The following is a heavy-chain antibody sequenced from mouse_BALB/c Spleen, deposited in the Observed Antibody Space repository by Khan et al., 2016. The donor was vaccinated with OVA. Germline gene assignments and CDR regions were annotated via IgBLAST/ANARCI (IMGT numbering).Heavy chain of an antibody. CDR1: GYSITSGYS. Sequence: EVQLQESGPDLVKPSQSLSLTCTVTGYSITSGYSWHWIRQFPGNKLEWMAYIYYSGTINYNPSLKSRISITRDTSKNQFFMHLNSVTTEDTATYYCARDGNYMDYWGQGTSVTVSS. CDR2: IYYSGTI. CDR3: ARDGNYMDY. V-gene: IGHV3-1*02. J-gene: IGHJ4*01. D-gene: IGHD2-1*01.